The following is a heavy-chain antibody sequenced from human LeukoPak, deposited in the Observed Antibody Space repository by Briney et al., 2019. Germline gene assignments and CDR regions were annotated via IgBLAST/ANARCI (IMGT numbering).Heavy chain of an antibody. CDR1: GFTFINYA. V-gene: IGHV3-23*01. CDR2: IGGRGSST. CDR3: VKRSHYNGRSMDV. Sequence: GGSLRLSCVASGFTFINYAMSWVRQAPGEGLEWVSSIGGRGSSTFYADSVKGRFTISRDTSESALYLQMKSLRAEDTAIYYCVKRSHYNGRSMDVWGQGTTVTVSS. J-gene: IGHJ6*02. D-gene: IGHD2-8*01.